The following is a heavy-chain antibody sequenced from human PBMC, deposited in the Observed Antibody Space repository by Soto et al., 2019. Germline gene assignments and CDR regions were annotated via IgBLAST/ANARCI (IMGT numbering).Heavy chain of an antibody. Sequence: ASVKVSCKASGYTFTSYGISWVRQAPGQGLEWMGWISAYNGNTNYAQKLQGRVTMTTDTSTSTAYMELRSLRSDDTAVYYCARTAGHCSSNTRYTESRGAFDLWGQGTMVTVSS. J-gene: IGHJ3*01. D-gene: IGHD2-2*02. V-gene: IGHV1-18*01. CDR1: GYTFTSYG. CDR3: ARTAGHCSSNTRYTESRGAFDL. CDR2: ISAYNGNT.